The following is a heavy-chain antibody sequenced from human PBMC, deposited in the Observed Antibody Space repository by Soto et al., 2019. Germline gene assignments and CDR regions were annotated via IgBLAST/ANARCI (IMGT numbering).Heavy chain of an antibody. CDR1: GGSISSYY. CDR3: ARESGRGWFDP. Sequence: SETLSLTCTVSGGSISSYYWSWIRQPPGKGLEWIGYIYYSGSTNYNPSLKSRVTISVDTSKNQFSLKLSSVTAADTAVYYCARESGRGWFDPWGQGTLVIVAS. D-gene: IGHD2-15*01. J-gene: IGHJ5*02. V-gene: IGHV4-59*01. CDR2: IYYSGST.